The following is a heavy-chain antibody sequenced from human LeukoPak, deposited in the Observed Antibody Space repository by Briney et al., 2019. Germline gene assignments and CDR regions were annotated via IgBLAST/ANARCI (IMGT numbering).Heavy chain of an antibody. CDR2: IYYSGST. Sequence: SETLSLTCTVSGGSISSSSYYWGWIRQPPGKGPERIGSIYYSGSTYYNPSLKSRVTISVDTSKNQFSLKLSSVAAADTAVYYCARAGYSGSYDYWGQGTLFTVSS. J-gene: IGHJ4*02. CDR1: GGSISSSSYY. CDR3: ARAGYSGSYDY. V-gene: IGHV4-39*07. D-gene: IGHD1-26*01.